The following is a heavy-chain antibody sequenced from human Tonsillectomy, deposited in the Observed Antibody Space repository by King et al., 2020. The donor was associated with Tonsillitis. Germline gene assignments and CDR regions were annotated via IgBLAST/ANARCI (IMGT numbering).Heavy chain of an antibody. V-gene: IGHV3-9*01. CDR3: AKDRSWELLGGFDY. CDR1: GFTFDDYA. Sequence: VQLVESGGGLVQPGRSLRLSCAASGFTFDDYAMHWVRQAPGKGLEWVSGISWNSGSIGYADSVKGRFTISRDNAKNSLYLQMNSLRAEDTALYYCAKDRSWELLGGFDYWGQGTLVTVSS. J-gene: IGHJ4*02. CDR2: ISWNSGSI. D-gene: IGHD1-26*01.